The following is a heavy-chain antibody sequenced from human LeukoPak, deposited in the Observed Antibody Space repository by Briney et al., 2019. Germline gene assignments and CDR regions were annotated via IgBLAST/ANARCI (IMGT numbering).Heavy chain of an antibody. CDR1: GGSFDNSYC. J-gene: IGHJ4*02. CDR2: IYSSAFT. D-gene: IGHD5-24*01. CDR3: ARGSDDYKLGNY. V-gene: IGHV4-39*01. Sequence: PSETLSLSCTVSGGSFDNSYCWTWVRQSPGKRPEWIATIYSSAFTYYNPSLRSRVTISGDRSKNLFSLRLTSVTAADTAVYYCARGSDDYKLGNYWGQGILVTASS.